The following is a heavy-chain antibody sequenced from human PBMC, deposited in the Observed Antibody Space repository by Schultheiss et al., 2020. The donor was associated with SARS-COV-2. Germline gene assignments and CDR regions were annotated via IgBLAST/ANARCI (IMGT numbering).Heavy chain of an antibody. CDR3: VRGTADPRRVVGITITNDY. D-gene: IGHD3-3*01. J-gene: IGHJ4*02. CDR2: TASGEST. V-gene: IGHV3-53*01. CDR1: GFTVSSNY. Sequence: GGSLRLSCAASGFTVSSNYMSWVRQAPGKGLEWVSGITASGESTHYADSVKGRFTVSRDNGKNSLYLQMRSLRDEDTAVYYCVRGTADPRRVVGITITNDYWGQGTLVTVSS.